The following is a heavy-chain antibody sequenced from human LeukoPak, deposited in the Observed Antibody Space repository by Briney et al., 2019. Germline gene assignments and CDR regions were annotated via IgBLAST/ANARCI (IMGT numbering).Heavy chain of an antibody. CDR3: ARGPSGYHNT. V-gene: IGHV3-73*01. Sequence: GGSLRLSCAASGFTFSGSAMHWVRQASGKGLEWVGRIRSKANSYATAYAASVKGRFTISRDDSKNTAYLQMNSLKTEDTAVYYCARGPSGYHNTGGQGTLVTVSS. D-gene: IGHD5-12*01. J-gene: IGHJ4*02. CDR1: GFTFSGSA. CDR2: IRSKANSYAT.